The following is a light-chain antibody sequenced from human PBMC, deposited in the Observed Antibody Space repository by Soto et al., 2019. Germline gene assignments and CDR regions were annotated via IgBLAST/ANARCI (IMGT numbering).Light chain of an antibody. V-gene: IGKV1-5*03. J-gene: IGKJ1*01. CDR2: KAS. Sequence: DIQMPQPPSTLSASVGDRVTITCRASQTIINWLAWYQQKPGKAPKLLIYKASTLEGEVPSRFSGSGSETEFTLTINSLQPDDSATYYCQQYHTYWWTFGQGTKVDIK. CDR1: QTIINW. CDR3: QQYHTYWWT.